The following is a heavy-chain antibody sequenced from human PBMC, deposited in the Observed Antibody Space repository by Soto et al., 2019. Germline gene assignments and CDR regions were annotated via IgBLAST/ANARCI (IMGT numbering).Heavy chain of an antibody. CDR2: TYHSGTT. Sequence: QVQLQESGPGLVQPSGTLSLTCAVSGDSINNSHWWSWGRQTPGKGLEWSGETYHSGTTNYNPSLKTRVTISIDKSKNQFSLTMNSVTAADTAVYYCAREVNSSPARGPNWFDPWGQGTLVTVSS. CDR1: GDSINNSHW. D-gene: IGHD6-13*01. V-gene: IGHV4-4*02. J-gene: IGHJ5*02. CDR3: AREVNSSPARGPNWFDP.